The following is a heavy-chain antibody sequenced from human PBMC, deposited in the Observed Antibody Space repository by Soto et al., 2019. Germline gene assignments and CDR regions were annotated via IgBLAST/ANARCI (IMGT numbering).Heavy chain of an antibody. D-gene: IGHD4-17*01. CDR2: IYYSGST. V-gene: IGHV4-31*01. Sequence: QVRLEESGPGLVKPSETLSLICSVSGGSVNNANYFWNWIRHHPENGLEWIGYIYYSGSTRYNPSFKPLATLSIDTSKNQFSLRLNSVTVADTAVYFCARDADYGGSRGGMDVWGRGTTVTVSS. J-gene: IGHJ6*02. CDR1: GGSVNNANYF. CDR3: ARDADYGGSRGGMDV.